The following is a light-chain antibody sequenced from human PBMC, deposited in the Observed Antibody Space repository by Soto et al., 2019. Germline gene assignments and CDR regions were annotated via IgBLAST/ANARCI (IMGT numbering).Light chain of an antibody. J-gene: IGKJ2*01. CDR3: QQYGTSPVT. V-gene: IGKV3-20*01. Sequence: VLTQSPGTLTLSPGERATLSCRASQSVSSSYLAWYQQKPGQAPRLLIYGASSRATGIPDRFSGSGSGTDFTLTISRLEPEDFAVYYCQQYGTSPVTFGQGTKVDIK. CDR2: GAS. CDR1: QSVSSSY.